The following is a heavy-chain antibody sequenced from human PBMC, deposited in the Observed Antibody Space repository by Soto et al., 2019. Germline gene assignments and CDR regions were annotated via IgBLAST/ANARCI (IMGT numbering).Heavy chain of an antibody. CDR1: GGSINNYY. V-gene: IGHV4-59*08. J-gene: IGHJ4*02. D-gene: IGHD6-13*01. Sequence: SETLSLTCTVSGGSINNYYWSWIRQPPGKGLEWIAYIYYTGSTNYNPSLKSRVTISVDTSKNQFSLKLSSVTAADTAVYYCARLPFQQLVIDYWGQGTLVTVSS. CDR3: ARLPFQQLVIDY. CDR2: IYYTGST.